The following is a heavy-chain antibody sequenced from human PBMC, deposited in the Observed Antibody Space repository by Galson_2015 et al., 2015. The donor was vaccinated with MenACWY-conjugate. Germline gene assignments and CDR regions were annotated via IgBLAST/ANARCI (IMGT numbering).Heavy chain of an antibody. V-gene: IGHV3-23*01. CDR1: GFTFSSYA. CDR3: AKDDCSGGSCYSYYYYGMDV. J-gene: IGHJ6*02. D-gene: IGHD2-15*01. CDR2: ISGSGGST. Sequence: SLRLSCAASGFTFSSYAMSWVRQAPGKGLEWVSAISGSGGSTYHADSVKGRFTISRDNSKNTLYLQMNSLRAEDTAVYYCAKDDCSGGSCYSYYYYGMDVWGQGTTVTVSS.